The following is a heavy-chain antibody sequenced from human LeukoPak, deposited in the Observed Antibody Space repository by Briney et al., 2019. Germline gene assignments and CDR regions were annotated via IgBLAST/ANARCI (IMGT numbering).Heavy chain of an antibody. Sequence: SETLSLTCTVSAYSISSGYYWGWIRQPPGKGLECIGTIYHSGSTNYNPSLKSRVTISVDTSKNQFSLKLSSVTAADTAVYYCARGSPVLLWFGESSFLYDYWGQGTLVTVSS. CDR1: AYSISSGYY. D-gene: IGHD3-10*01. CDR2: IYHSGST. CDR3: ARGSPVLLWFGESSFLYDY. J-gene: IGHJ4*02. V-gene: IGHV4-38-2*02.